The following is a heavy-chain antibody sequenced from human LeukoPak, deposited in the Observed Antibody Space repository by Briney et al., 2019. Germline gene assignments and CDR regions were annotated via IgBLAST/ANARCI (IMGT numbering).Heavy chain of an antibody. V-gene: IGHV3-21*01. CDR2: ISSSSTYI. CDR3: ARDHSRYSSGGFDP. Sequence: GGSLRLSCAASGFTFSSYAMSWVRQAPGKGLEWVSSISSSSTYIYYADSLKGRFTISRDNAKNSLYLQMNSLRAEDTAVYYCARDHSRYSSGGFDPWGQGTLVTVSS. D-gene: IGHD6-19*01. J-gene: IGHJ5*02. CDR1: GFTFSSYA.